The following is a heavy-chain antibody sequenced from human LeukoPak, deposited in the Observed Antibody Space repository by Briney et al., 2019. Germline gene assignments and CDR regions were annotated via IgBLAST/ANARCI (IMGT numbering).Heavy chain of an antibody. CDR1: GGSISSTTYY. CDR2: INHSGST. Sequence: PSETLSLTCTVSGGSISSTTYYWAWIRQPPGKGLEWIGEINHSGSTNYNPSLKSRVTISVDTSKNQFSLKLSSVTAADTAVYYCARLSEMATITVDYWGQGTLVTVSS. V-gene: IGHV4-39*07. D-gene: IGHD5-24*01. J-gene: IGHJ4*02. CDR3: ARLSEMATITVDY.